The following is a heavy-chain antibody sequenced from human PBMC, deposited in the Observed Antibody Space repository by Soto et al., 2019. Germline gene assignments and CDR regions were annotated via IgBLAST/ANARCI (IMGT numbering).Heavy chain of an antibody. CDR2: INAGNGNT. J-gene: IGHJ4*02. CDR1: GYTFTSYA. CDR3: ARGEHSVVVPAGSLFDY. Sequence: ASVKVSCKASGYTFTSYAMHWVRQAPGQRLEWMGWINAGNGNTKYSQKFQGRVTITRDTSASTAYMELSSLRSEDTAVYYCARGEHSVVVPAGSLFDYWGQGTLVAVSS. V-gene: IGHV1-3*01. D-gene: IGHD2-2*01.